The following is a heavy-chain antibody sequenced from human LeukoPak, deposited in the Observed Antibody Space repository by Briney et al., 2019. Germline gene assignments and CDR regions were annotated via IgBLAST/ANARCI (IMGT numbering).Heavy chain of an antibody. V-gene: IGHV3-21*01. CDR2: INSGNSYI. CDR1: GFTFSSYS. Sequence: GGSLRLSCAASGFTFSSYSMNWVHQAPGKGLEWVSSINSGNSYIYYADSVKGRFTISRDNAKNSLYLQMISLRAEDTAVYYCARDTGTGDAFDIWGQGTTVTVSS. D-gene: IGHD4-17*01. J-gene: IGHJ3*02. CDR3: ARDTGTGDAFDI.